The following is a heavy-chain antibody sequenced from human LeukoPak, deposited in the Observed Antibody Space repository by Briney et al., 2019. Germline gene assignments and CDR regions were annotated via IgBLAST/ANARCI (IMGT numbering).Heavy chain of an antibody. V-gene: IGHV3-30-3*01. Sequence: PGRSLRLSCAASGFTFSSYAMHWVRQAPGKGLEWVAVISYDGSNKYYADSVKGRFTISRDNSKNTLYLQMNSLRAEDTAVYYCAKVYSSGYPYFDYWGQGTLVTVSS. J-gene: IGHJ4*02. CDR1: GFTFSSYA. CDR2: ISYDGSNK. CDR3: AKVYSSGYPYFDY. D-gene: IGHD3-22*01.